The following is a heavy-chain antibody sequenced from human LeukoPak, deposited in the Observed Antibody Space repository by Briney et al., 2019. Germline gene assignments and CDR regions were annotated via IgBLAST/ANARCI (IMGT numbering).Heavy chain of an antibody. J-gene: IGHJ3*02. CDR1: GFTFDDYT. CDR2: ISWDGGST. CDR3: AKGDIIVVVPAASAFDI. V-gene: IGHV3-43*01. Sequence: GSLRLSCAASGFTFDDYTMHWVRQAPGKGLEWVSLISWDGGSTYYADSVKGRFTISRDNSKNTLYLQMNSLRAEDTAVYYCAKGDIIVVVPAASAFDIWGQGTMVTVSS. D-gene: IGHD2-2*01.